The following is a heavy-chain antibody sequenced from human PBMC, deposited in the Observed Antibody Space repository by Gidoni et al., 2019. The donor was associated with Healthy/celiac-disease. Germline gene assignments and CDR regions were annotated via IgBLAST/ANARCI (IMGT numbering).Heavy chain of an antibody. D-gene: IGHD6-13*01. V-gene: IGHV3-48*02. Sequence: EVQLVESGGGLVQPGGSLRLSCAASGFTFSSYSMNWVRQAPGKGLEWVSYFSSSSSTISYADSVKGRFTISRDNAKNSLYLQMNSLRDEDTAVYYCARDNTARGGGQQLAYYYYGMDVWGQGTTVTVSS. J-gene: IGHJ6*02. CDR3: ARDNTARGGGQQLAYYYYGMDV. CDR2: FSSSSSTI. CDR1: GFTFSSYS.